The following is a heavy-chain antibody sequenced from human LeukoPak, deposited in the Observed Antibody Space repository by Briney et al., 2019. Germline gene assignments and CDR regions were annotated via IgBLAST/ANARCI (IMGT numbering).Heavy chain of an antibody. J-gene: IGHJ3*02. D-gene: IGHD3-22*01. V-gene: IGHV3-72*01. Sequence: PGGSLRLSCAASGFTFSDHYMDWVRQAPGKGLVWVGRARNKVNSYTTEYAAAVQGRFSISRDDSKNSLYLQLNSLKTEDTALYYCARSHYQSSDYFDEDAFDIWGQGTMVTVSS. CDR1: GFTFSDHY. CDR2: ARNKVNSYTT. CDR3: ARSHYQSSDYFDEDAFDI.